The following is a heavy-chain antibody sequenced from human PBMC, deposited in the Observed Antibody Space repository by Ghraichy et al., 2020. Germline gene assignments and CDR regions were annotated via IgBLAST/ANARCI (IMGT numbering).Heavy chain of an antibody. V-gene: IGHV3-23*01. CDR1: TFTFNTYA. J-gene: IGHJ4*02. Sequence: GGSLRLSCEASTFTFNTYAMTWVRQAPGKGLEWVSIISGTGGTTYYTDSVKGRFTISRDNSKNTLYLQMNSLRADDTAVYFCARGSLEWELPYLDSWGQGTLVTVSS. CDR3: ARGSLEWELPYLDS. D-gene: IGHD1-26*01. CDR2: ISGTGGTT.